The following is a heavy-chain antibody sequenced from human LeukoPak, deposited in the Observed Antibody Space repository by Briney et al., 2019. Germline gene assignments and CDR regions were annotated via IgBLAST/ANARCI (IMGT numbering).Heavy chain of an antibody. D-gene: IGHD6-13*01. J-gene: IGHJ4*02. V-gene: IGHV4-4*02. CDR2: INHSGST. CDR3: ARVGIAAAGFDY. CDR1: GGSISSSNW. Sequence: PSGTLSLTCAVSGGSISSSNWWSWVRQPPGKGLEWIGEINHSGSTNYNPSLKSRVTISVDTSKNQFSLKLSSVTAADTAVYYCARVGIAAAGFDYWGQGTLVTVSS.